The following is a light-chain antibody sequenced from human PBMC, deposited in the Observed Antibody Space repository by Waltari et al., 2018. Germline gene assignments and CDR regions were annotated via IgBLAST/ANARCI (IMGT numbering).Light chain of an antibody. CDR2: GAS. J-gene: IGKJ1*01. CDR3: QREVRLPAT. V-gene: IGKV3-20*01. CDR1: QSVGRT. Sequence: IVLTQYPGTLSLSPGERATLSCRASQSVGRTLAWYQQKPGQAPRLLMYGASSRATGTPDRFSGSGSGTDFSLTISRLEPEDFAVYYCQREVRLPATFGQGTKVEIK.